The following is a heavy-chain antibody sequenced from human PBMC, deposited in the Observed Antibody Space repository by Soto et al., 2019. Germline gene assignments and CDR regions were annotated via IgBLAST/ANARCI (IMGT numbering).Heavy chain of an antibody. CDR1: GGSISSGDYY. V-gene: IGHV4-30-4*01. CDR3: ARERPDGARLDP. J-gene: IGHJ5*02. D-gene: IGHD6-6*01. Sequence: SETLSLTCSVSGGSISSGDYYWNWIRQPPGKGLEWIGHIYYSGSTYYNPSLKSRVTISVDTSKNQFSLKLSSVTAADTAVYYCARERPDGARLDPWGQGTLVTVSS. CDR2: IYYSGST.